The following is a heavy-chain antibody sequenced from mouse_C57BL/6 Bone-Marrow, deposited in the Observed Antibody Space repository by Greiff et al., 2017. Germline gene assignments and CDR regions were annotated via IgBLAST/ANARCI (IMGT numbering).Heavy chain of an antibody. J-gene: IGHJ4*01. CDR3: ARSHYGGAMDY. CDR2: IHPNSGST. CDR1: GYTFTSYW. Sequence: QVQLKQSGAELVKPGASVKLSCKASGYTFTSYWMHWVKQRPGQGLEWIGMIHPNSGSTNYNEKFKSKATLTVDKSSSTAYMQLSSLTSEDSAVYYCARSHYGGAMDYWGQGTSVTVSS. V-gene: IGHV1-64*01. D-gene: IGHD1-1*02.